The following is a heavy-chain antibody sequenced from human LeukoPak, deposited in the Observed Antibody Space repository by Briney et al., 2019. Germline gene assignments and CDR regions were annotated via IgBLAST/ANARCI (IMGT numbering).Heavy chain of an antibody. V-gene: IGHV1-18*01. J-gene: IGHJ4*02. CDR1: GYTFTSFG. CDR2: ISAYNGNT. D-gene: IGHD5-18*01. CDR3: VRDLGVDTSMIFFDY. Sequence: GASVKVSCKASGYTFTSFGIIWVRQAPGQGLEWMGWISAYNGNTKSAQKFQGGVIMTTDTSTNTAYMELRSLRSDDTAVFYCVRDLGVDTSMIFFDYWGQGTLVTVSS.